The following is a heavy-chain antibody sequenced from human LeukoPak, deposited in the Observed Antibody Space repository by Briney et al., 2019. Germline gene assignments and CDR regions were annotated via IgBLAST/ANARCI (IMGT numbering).Heavy chain of an antibody. D-gene: IGHD3-16*01. V-gene: IGHV4-39*01. CDR2: IYYRGST. CDR1: VGSISSSTYY. Sequence: SETLSLTCNVSVGSISSSTYYWGWIRQPPGRGLEWIGTIYYRGSTYYNPSLKSRVTISVDTSNNQFSLRLSSVTAADTAVYYCAILGTGSSWGQGTLVTVSS. CDR3: AILGTGSS. J-gene: IGHJ5*02.